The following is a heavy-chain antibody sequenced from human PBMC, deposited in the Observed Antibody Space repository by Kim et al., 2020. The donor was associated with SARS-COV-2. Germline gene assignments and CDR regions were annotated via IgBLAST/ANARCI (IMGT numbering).Heavy chain of an antibody. CDR2: INHSGST. J-gene: IGHJ6*02. CDR3: ARLMGGKAGVPAAMSLYYYYYGMDV. V-gene: IGHV4-34*01. Sequence: SETLSLTCAVYGGSFSGYYWSWIRQPPGKGLEWIGEINHSGSTNYNPSLKSRVTISVDTSKNQFSLKLSSVTAADTAVYYCARLMGGKAGVPAAMSLYYYYYGMDVWGQGTTVTVSS. CDR1: GGSFSGYY. D-gene: IGHD2-2*01.